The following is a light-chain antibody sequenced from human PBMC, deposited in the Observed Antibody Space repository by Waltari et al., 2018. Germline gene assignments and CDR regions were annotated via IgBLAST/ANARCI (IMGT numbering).Light chain of an antibody. CDR3: QQYGSSILYT. V-gene: IGKV3-20*01. Sequence: IVLTQSPGTLSLSPGDTATLSCRTSQSLSKRYLAWYQQKPDQAPRLLIYGASSRAAGIPDRFSGSGSGTDFTLTITRLEPEDSAVYYCQQYGSSILYTFGQGTKLEIK. CDR1: QSLSKRY. J-gene: IGKJ2*01. CDR2: GAS.